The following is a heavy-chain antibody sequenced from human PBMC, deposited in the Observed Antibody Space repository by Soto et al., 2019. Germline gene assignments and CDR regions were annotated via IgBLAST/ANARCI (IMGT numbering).Heavy chain of an antibody. CDR1: GFTFTNAW. D-gene: IGHD5-18*01. J-gene: IGHJ4*02. V-gene: IGHV3-15*07. CDR3: TRLVDTGVVTVVFDY. Sequence: GGSLRLSCAASGFTFTNAWINWVRQAPGKGLEWVGRIKSKTDGGTTDYAEPVKGRFAISRDDSHNTVYLQMNSLKIEDTAIYFCTRLVDTGVVTVVFDYWAQGALVTVSS. CDR2: IKSKTDGGTT.